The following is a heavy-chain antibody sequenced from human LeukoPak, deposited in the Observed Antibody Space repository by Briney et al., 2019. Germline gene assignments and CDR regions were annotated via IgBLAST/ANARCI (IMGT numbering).Heavy chain of an antibody. CDR2: VNPNSGGT. CDR3: ARSFVDTAMVSWDNWFDP. V-gene: IGHV1-2*02. Sequence: GASVKVSCKASGYTFTGYYMHWVRQAPGQGLEWMGRVNPNSGGTNFAQTFQGRVTMTRDTSISTAYMELSSLRSDDTAVYYCARSFVDTAMVSWDNWFDPWGQGTLVTVSS. D-gene: IGHD5-18*01. J-gene: IGHJ5*02. CDR1: GYTFTGYY.